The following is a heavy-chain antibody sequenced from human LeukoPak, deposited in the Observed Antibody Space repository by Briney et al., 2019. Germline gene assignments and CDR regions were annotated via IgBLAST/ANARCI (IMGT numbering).Heavy chain of an antibody. CDR1: GGSINSYY. Sequence: SETLSLTCSVSGGSINSYYWTWIRQPPGKGLEWIGYIYSSGSTKYNPSLKSRVTITIDTSKNQFSLKLSSVTAADTAVYYCARGRANYDSTGYYYWGQGILVTVSS. CDR3: ARGRANYDSTGYYY. V-gene: IGHV4-59*01. J-gene: IGHJ4*02. D-gene: IGHD3-22*01. CDR2: IYSSGST.